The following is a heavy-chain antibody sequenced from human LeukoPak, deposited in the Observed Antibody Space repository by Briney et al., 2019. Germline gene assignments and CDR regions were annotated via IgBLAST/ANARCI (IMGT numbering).Heavy chain of an antibody. CDR3: AREGGSYFDNWFDP. CDR1: GFTFSSYE. V-gene: IGHV3-48*03. J-gene: IGHJ5*02. Sequence: GGSLRLSCAASGFTFSSYEMNWFRQAPGKGLEWVSYISSSGSTIYYADSVKGRFTISRDNAKNSLYLQMNSLRAEDTAVYYCAREGGSYFDNWFDPWGQGTLVTVSS. CDR2: ISSSGSTI. D-gene: IGHD1-26*01.